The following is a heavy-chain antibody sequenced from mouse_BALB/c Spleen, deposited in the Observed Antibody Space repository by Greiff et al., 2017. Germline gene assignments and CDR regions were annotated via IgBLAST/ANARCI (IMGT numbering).Heavy chain of an antibody. CDR3: TRLGLRRGWYFDV. CDR1: GYSFTSYW. Sequence: VQLKQSGTVLARPGASVKMSCKASGYSFTSYWMHWVKQRPGQGLEWIGAIYPGNSDTSYNQKFKGKAKLTAVTSASTAYMELSSLTNEDSAVYYCTRLGLRRGWYFDVWGAGTTVTVSS. V-gene: IGHV1-5*01. CDR2: IYPGNSDT. D-gene: IGHD2-4*01. J-gene: IGHJ1*01.